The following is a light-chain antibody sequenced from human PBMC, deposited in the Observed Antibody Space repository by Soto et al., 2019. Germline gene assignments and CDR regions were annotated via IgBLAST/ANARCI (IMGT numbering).Light chain of an antibody. J-gene: IGKJ1*01. CDR1: QSISSW. CDR3: QQYNSQWT. V-gene: IGKV1-5*03. CDR2: KAS. Sequence: DIQMTQSPSTLSASVGDRVTITCRASQSISSWLAWYQQKPGRAPKLLIYKASSLESGVPSRFSGSGSGTEFTLTISSLQPDDSATYYCQQYNSQWTFGQGTKVEFK.